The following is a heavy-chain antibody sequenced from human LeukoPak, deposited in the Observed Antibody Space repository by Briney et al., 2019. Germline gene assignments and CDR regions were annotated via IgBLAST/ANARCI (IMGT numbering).Heavy chain of an antibody. CDR1: GYSFTSYW. CDR2: IYPGDSDT. J-gene: IGHJ6*02. D-gene: IGHD3-10*01. CDR3: GTFYGSGGQYYYYGMDV. Sequence: GESLKISCKGSGYSFTSYWIGWVRQMPGKGLEWMGIIYPGDSDTRYSPSFQGQVTISADKSISTAYLQWSSLKASDTAMYYCGTFYGSGGQYYYYGMDVWGQGTTVTVSS. V-gene: IGHV5-51*01.